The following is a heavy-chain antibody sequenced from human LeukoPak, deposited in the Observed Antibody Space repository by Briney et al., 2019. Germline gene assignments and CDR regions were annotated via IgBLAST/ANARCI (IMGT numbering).Heavy chain of an antibody. J-gene: IGHJ4*02. CDR2: ISGSGGST. V-gene: IGHV3-23*01. CDR3: AKDRPVLRYFDWLLELDY. CDR1: GFTFSSYA. Sequence: GGSLRLSCAASGFTFSSYAMSWVRQAPGKGLEWVSAISGSGGSTYYADSVKGRFTISRDNSKNTLYLQMNSLRAEDTAVYYCAKDRPVLRYFDWLLELDYWGQGTLVTVSS. D-gene: IGHD3-9*01.